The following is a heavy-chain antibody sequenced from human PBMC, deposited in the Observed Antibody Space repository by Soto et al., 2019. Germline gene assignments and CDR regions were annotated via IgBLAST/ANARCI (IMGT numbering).Heavy chain of an antibody. J-gene: IGHJ6*02. CDR1: GYTLTGYY. CDR2: INPNSGGT. D-gene: IGHD3-3*01. Sequence: GASVKVSCKASGYTLTGYYMHWVRQAPGQGLEWMGWINPNSGGTNYAQKFQGWVTMTRDTSISTAYMELSRLRSDDTAVYYCAREPFSFWSGYYGGRGHYGMDVWGQGTTVTVSS. V-gene: IGHV1-2*04. CDR3: AREPFSFWSGYYGGRGHYGMDV.